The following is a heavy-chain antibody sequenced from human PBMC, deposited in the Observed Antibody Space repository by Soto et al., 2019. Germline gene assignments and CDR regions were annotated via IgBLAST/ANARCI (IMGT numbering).Heavy chain of an antibody. CDR3: ARLVTYSSSWYLDY. CDR2: ISSSSSYT. Sequence: TGGSLRLSCAASGFTFSDCYMSWIRQAPGKGLEWVSYISSSSSYTNYADSVKGRFTISRDNAKNSLYLQMNSLRAEDTAVYYCARLVTYSSSWYLDYWGQGTLVTDSS. J-gene: IGHJ4*02. CDR1: GFTFSDCY. D-gene: IGHD6-13*01. V-gene: IGHV3-11*06.